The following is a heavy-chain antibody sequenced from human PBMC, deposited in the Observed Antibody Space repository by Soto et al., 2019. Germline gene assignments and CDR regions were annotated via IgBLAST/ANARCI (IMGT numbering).Heavy chain of an antibody. Sequence: GASVKVSCKASGGTFSSYAISWVRQAPGQGLEWMGGIIPIFGTANYAQKFQGRVTITADESTSTAYMELSSLRSEDTAVYYCARVSIFGIGPYYYYGMDVWGQGTTVTVSS. CDR3: ARVSIFGIGPYYYYGMDV. D-gene: IGHD3-3*01. CDR2: IIPIFGTA. J-gene: IGHJ6*02. V-gene: IGHV1-69*13. CDR1: GGTFSSYA.